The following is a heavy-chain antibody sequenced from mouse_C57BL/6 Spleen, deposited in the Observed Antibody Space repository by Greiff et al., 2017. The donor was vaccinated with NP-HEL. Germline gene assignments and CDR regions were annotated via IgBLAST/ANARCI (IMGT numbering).Heavy chain of an antibody. Sequence: EVKLMESGGGLVKPGGSLKLSCAASGFTFSDYGMHWVRQAPETGLEWVAYISSGSSTIYYADTVKGRFPISRDNAKNTLFLQMTSLRSEDTAMYYCARKTTVVNYYAMDYWGQGTSVTVSS. CDR3: ARKTTVVNYYAMDY. J-gene: IGHJ4*01. CDR2: ISSGSSTI. V-gene: IGHV5-17*01. D-gene: IGHD1-1*01. CDR1: GFTFSDYG.